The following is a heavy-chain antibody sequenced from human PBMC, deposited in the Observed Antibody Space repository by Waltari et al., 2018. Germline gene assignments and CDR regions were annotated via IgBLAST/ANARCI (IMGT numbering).Heavy chain of an antibody. D-gene: IGHD3-22*01. CDR2: IYHSGST. Sequence: QLQLQESGSGLVKPSQTLSLTCAVPGGSISSGGYSCSWIPQPPGKGLAWIGYIYHSGSTYYNPSRKSRVTISVDRSKNQFSLKLSSVTAADTAVYYCARDRYYYDSSGYYQTRDAFDIWGQGTMVTVSS. CDR1: GGSISSGGYS. J-gene: IGHJ3*02. V-gene: IGHV4-30-2*01. CDR3: ARDRYYYDSSGYYQTRDAFDI.